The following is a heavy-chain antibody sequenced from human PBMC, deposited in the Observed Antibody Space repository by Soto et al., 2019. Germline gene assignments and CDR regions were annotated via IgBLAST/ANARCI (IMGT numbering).Heavy chain of an antibody. D-gene: IGHD6-19*01. CDR2: ISNSGSTI. CDR3: ARSGLVAGNDY. CDR1: GFTFSSYE. Sequence: LRLSCAASGFTFSSYEMNWVRQAPGKGLEWISYISNSGSTIYYADSVKGRFTISRDNAKNSLYLQMNSLRVEDTAVYYCARSGLVAGNDYWGQGTLVTVSS. J-gene: IGHJ4*02. V-gene: IGHV3-48*03.